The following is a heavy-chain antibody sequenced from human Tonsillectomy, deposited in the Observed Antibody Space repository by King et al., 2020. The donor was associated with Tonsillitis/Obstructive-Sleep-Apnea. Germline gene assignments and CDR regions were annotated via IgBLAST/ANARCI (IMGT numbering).Heavy chain of an antibody. CDR1: GFTFSSYG. Sequence: VQLVESGGGVVQPGRSLRLSCAASGFTFSSYGMHWVRQAPGKGLEWVAVIWYDGSNKYYAESVKGRFTISRDNSKSTLYLQMNSLRADDTAVYYCARDQGRVDYYGMDVWGHGTTVTVSS. CDR3: ARDQGRVDYYGMDV. D-gene: IGHD5/OR15-5a*01. V-gene: IGHV3-33*01. CDR2: IWYDGSNK. J-gene: IGHJ6*02.